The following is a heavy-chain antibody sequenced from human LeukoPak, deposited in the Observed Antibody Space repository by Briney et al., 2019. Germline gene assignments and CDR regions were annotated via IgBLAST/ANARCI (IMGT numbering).Heavy chain of an antibody. V-gene: IGHV1-69*06. J-gene: IGHJ4*02. CDR1: GGTFSSYA. Sequence: GASVKVSCKASGGTFSSYAISWVRQAPGQGLEWMGGIIPLFGTANYAQKFQGRVTITADKSTSTAYMELSSLRAEDTAVYYCAKDSGSITMIVVVGNMNYWGQGTLVTVSS. CDR2: IIPLFGTA. D-gene: IGHD3-22*01. CDR3: AKDSGSITMIVVVGNMNY.